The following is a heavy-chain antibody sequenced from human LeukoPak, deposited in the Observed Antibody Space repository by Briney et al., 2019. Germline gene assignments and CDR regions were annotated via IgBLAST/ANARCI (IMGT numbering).Heavy chain of an antibody. V-gene: IGHV3-7*05. CDR2: IKQDGSEK. Sequence: GGSLRLSCAASRFTFSIYWMSWVRQAPGKGLEWVANIKQDGSEKYYVDSVKGRFTISRDNANNSLYLQMNSLRAEDTAVYYCARGGDYFDFWGQGTLVTVSS. J-gene: IGHJ4*02. CDR3: ARGGDYFDF. CDR1: RFTFSIYW.